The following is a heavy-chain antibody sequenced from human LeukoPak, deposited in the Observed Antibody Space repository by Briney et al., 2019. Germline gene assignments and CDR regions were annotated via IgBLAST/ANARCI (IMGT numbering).Heavy chain of an antibody. V-gene: IGHV3-7*01. D-gene: IGHD5-18*01. CDR2: IKQDGSEK. J-gene: IGHJ4*02. Sequence: PGGSLRLSCAASGFTFSSYWMSWVRQAPGKGLEWVANIKQDGSEKYYVDSVKGRFTISRDNAKNSLYLQMNSLRAEDTAVYYCARHFREDTAMVTWAPFFDYWGQGTLVTVSS. CDR3: ARHFREDTAMVTWAPFFDY. CDR1: GFTFSSYW.